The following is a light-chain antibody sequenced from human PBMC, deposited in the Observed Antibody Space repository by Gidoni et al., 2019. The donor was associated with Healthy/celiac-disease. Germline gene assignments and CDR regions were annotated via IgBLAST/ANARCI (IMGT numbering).Light chain of an antibody. J-gene: IGKJ2*01. CDR2: DAS. CDR3: QQRSNWTPRYT. V-gene: IGKV3-11*01. CDR1: QSVSSY. Sequence: EIVLTQSPATLSLSPGVSATLPCRASQSVSSYLAWYQQKPGQAPRLLIYDASNRATGIPARFSGSGSGTDFTLTISSLEPEDFAVYYCQQRSNWTPRYTFGQGTKLEIK.